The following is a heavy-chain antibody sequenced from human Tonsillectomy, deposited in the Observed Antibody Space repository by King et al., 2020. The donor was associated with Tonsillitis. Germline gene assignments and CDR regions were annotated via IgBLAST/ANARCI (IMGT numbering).Heavy chain of an antibody. CDR3: ACYTDLLLDT. CDR1: GASISSNPYY. Sequence: QLQESGPGLVKPSETLSLTCGVSGASISSNPYYWAWIRQPPGKGLEWIATISYVGRTFYNPSLQSRLSISLDTSNHQFSVRLKSVTAADTAVYYCACYTDLLLDTWGQGALVTVSS. D-gene: IGHD2-21*01. J-gene: IGHJ5*02. CDR2: ISYVGRT. V-gene: IGHV4-39*07.